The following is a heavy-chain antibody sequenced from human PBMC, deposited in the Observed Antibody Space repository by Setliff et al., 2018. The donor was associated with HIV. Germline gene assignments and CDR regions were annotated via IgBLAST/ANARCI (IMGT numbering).Heavy chain of an antibody. D-gene: IGHD2-15*01. J-gene: IGHJ4*02. CDR2: MDPNSGNT. Sequence: GASVKVSCKASGYTFTSSDINWVRQATGPGLEWMGWMDPNSGNTGYAQKFQGRVTMTRNTSIRTAYMELSSLRSDDTAVYYCARGVEGGGPATIFDYWGQGTLVTVSS. CDR3: ARGVEGGGPATIFDY. V-gene: IGHV1-8*02. CDR1: GYTFTSSD.